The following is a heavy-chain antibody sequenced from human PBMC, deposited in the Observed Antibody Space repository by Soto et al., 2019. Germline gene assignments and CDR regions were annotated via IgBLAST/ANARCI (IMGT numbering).Heavy chain of an antibody. D-gene: IGHD6-19*01. Sequence: EVQLLESGGNLVQPGGSLRLSCAASGFNFRSYAMSWVRQAPGKGLEWLSAISGSGSTTYFADSVKGRFNSSRDNSKNTLYLQMTDLRAEDTGVYFCAKGLAAMAVAGTGPFDFWGQGNRVTVSS. CDR2: ISGSGSTT. V-gene: IGHV3-23*01. CDR3: AKGLAAMAVAGTGPFDF. CDR1: GFNFRSYA. J-gene: IGHJ4*02.